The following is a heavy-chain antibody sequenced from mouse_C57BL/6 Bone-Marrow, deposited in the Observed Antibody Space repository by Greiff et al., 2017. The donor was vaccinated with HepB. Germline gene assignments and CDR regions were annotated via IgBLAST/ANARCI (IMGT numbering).Heavy chain of an antibody. CDR3: TRSGTTVVEWYFDV. CDR1: GYTFTSYW. J-gene: IGHJ1*03. Sequence: VQLQQSGTVLARPGASVKMSCKTSGYTFTSYWMHWVKQRPGQGLEWIGAIYPGNSDTSYNQKFKGKAKLTAVTSASTAYMELSSLTNEDSAVYYCTRSGTTVVEWYFDVWGTGTTVTVSS. D-gene: IGHD1-1*01. V-gene: IGHV1-5*01. CDR2: IYPGNSDT.